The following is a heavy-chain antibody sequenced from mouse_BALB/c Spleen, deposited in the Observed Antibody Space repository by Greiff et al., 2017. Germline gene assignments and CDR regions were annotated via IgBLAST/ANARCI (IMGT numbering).Heavy chain of an antibody. CDR2: IWAGGST. D-gene: IGHD1-1*01. CDR3: ARASLTTHYAMDY. Sequence: QVQLKESGPGLVAPSQSLSITCTVSGFSLTSYGVHWVRQPPGKGLEWLGVIWAGGSTNYNSALMSRLSISKDNSKSQVFLKMNSLQTDDTAMYYCARASLTTHYAMDYWGQGTSVTVA. J-gene: IGHJ4*01. CDR1: GFSLTSYG. V-gene: IGHV2-9*02.